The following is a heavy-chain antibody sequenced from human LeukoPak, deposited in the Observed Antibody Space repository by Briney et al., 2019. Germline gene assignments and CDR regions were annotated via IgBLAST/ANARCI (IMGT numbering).Heavy chain of an antibody. CDR1: GYTFTGYY. CDR3: ARTLEYSSNYYYGMDV. D-gene: IGHD6-6*01. V-gene: IGHV1-2*02. J-gene: IGHJ6*02. Sequence: ASVKVSCKASGYTFTGYYMHWVRQAPGQGLEWMGWINPNSGGSNYAQKFQGRVTMTRDTSISTAYMELSRLRSDDTAVYYCARTLEYSSNYYYGMDVWGQGTTVTVSS. CDR2: INPNSGGS.